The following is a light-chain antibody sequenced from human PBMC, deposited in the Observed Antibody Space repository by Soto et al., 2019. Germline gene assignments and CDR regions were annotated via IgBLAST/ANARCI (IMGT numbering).Light chain of an antibody. CDR3: QQRSIWPLT. CDR2: DAS. J-gene: IGKJ4*01. Sequence: EIVLTQSPATLSLSPGERATLSCRASQSVSSYLAWYQQKPGQAPRLLIYDASNRATGIPARFSGSGSGTDSTLTISSLEPEDFAVYYCQQRSIWPLTFGGGTKVEIK. V-gene: IGKV3-11*01. CDR1: QSVSSY.